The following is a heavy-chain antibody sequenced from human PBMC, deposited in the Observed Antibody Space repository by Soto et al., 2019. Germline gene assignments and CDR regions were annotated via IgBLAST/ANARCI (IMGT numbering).Heavy chain of an antibody. V-gene: IGHV1-8*01. D-gene: IGHD6-19*01. CDR3: ARALGYSSTSRLDL. CDR1: GYTFTTYD. CDR2: MNPDTGNT. Sequence: QVQLVQSGAEVEKPGASVKVSCKASGYTFTTYDFNWVRQVPGHGLEWMGWMNPDTGNTGYAQKFQGRVTMTRDTSISTAFMALSGLTAEDTAVYYCARALGYSSTSRLDLWGQGTLVTVSS. J-gene: IGHJ4*02.